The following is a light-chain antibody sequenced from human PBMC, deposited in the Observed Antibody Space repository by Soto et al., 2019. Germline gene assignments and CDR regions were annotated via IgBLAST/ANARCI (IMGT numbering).Light chain of an antibody. CDR2: DAS. J-gene: IGKJ1*01. CDR3: QQYNSYPWT. Sequence: AIQMTQSPSSLSASVGDRVTITCRASQGIGNDLGWYQQKPGKAPKLLIYDASSLESGVPSRFSGSGSGTEFTLTITSLQPDDFATYYCQQYNSYPWTFGQGTKVEIK. CDR1: QGIGND. V-gene: IGKV1-13*02.